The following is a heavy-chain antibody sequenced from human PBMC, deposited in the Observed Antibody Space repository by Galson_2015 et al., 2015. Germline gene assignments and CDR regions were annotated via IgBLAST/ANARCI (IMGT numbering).Heavy chain of an antibody. CDR2: IHAGGST. D-gene: IGHD3-10*01. CDR1: GFTISNNF. V-gene: IGHV3-53*01. J-gene: IGHJ4*02. Sequence: SLRLSCAASGFTISNNFMSWVRQAPGKGLEWVAVIHAGGSTYYADSVEGRLTISRDNSKNTVYLQMTSLRAEDTAVYFCARDKMVQGTYSFDYWGQGTLVTVSS. CDR3: ARDKMVQGTYSFDY.